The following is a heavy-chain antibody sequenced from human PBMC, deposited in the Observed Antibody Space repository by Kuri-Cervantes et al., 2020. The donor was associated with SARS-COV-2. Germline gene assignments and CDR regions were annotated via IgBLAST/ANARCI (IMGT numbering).Heavy chain of an antibody. CDR2: IGTAGDP. CDR1: GFTFSSYD. CDR3: ARTYYYDSSGYWGYYGRDV. V-gene: IGHV3-13*05. D-gene: IGHD3-22*01. Sequence: GGSLRLSCAASGFTFSSYDMHWVRQATGKGLEWVSAIGTAGDPYYPGSVKGRFTISRENAKNSLYLQMNSLRAGDTAVYYCARTYYYDSSGYWGYYGRDVWGQGTTVTVSS. J-gene: IGHJ6*02.